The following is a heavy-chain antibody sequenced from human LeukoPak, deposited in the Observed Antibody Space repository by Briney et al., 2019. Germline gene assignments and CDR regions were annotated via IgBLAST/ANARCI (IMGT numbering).Heavy chain of an antibody. CDR1: GFTFSNFA. D-gene: IGHD4-17*01. J-gene: IGHJ4*02. CDR2: IISSGDST. CDR3: AKRATVTTADY. V-gene: IGHV3-23*01. Sequence: QPGGSLRLSCAALGFTFSNFALSWARQAPGKGLEGVSSIISSGDSTYYADYVEGRFTISRDNSKNTMYLQMSSLRAGDTAIYYCAKRATVTTADYWGQGTLVTVSS.